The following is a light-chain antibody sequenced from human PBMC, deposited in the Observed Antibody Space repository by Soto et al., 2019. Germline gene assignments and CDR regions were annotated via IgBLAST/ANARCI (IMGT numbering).Light chain of an antibody. CDR2: DAS. CDR1: QSVRSSY. CDR3: QQYGSSPIT. J-gene: IGKJ5*01. V-gene: IGKV3D-20*01. Sequence: DIGWPHYPATLSLSPGERATLSCGASQSVRSSYLAWYEQKPGLAPRLLIYDASSRATGIPDRFSGSGSGTDFTLTISSLEPEDFAVYYCQQYGSSPITFGQGTRLEIK.